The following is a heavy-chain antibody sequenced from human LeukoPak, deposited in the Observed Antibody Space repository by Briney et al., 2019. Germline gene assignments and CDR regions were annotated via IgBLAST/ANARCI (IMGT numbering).Heavy chain of an antibody. CDR2: IKSKTDGGTA. CDR1: GFTFSNAW. J-gene: IGHJ6*03. Sequence: GGSLRLSCAASGFTFSNAWMSWVRQAPGKGLEWVGRIKSKTDGGTADYAAPVKGGFTLSRDDSKTTLYLQMNSLKTEDTAVYYCTTGVVLAANFYYYYMDVWGKGTTVTVSS. CDR3: TTGVVLAANFYYYYMDV. V-gene: IGHV3-15*01. D-gene: IGHD2-2*01.